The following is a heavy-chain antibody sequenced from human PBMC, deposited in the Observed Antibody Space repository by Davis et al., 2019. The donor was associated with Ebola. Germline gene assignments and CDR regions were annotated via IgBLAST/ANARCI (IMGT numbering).Heavy chain of an antibody. CDR2: IIPILGIA. J-gene: IGHJ4*02. V-gene: IGHV1-69*04. CDR3: ARAYSGSYLALDY. CDR1: GGTFSSYA. Sequence: AASVKVSCKASGGTFSSYAISWVRQAPGQGLEWMGRIIPILGIANYAQKFQGRVTITADKSTSTAYMELSSLRSEDTAVYYCARAYSGSYLALDYWGQGTLVTVSS. D-gene: IGHD1-26*01.